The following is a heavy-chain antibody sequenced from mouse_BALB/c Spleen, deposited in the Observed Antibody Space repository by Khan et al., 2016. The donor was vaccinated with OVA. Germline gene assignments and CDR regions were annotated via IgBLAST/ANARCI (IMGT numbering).Heavy chain of an antibody. V-gene: IGHV3-2*02. J-gene: IGHJ4*01. D-gene: IGHD1-1*01. CDR3: ARKNYYGYAMDY. Sequence: EVQLQESGPGLVKPSQSLSLTCTVTGYSITSDYAWDWIRQFPGNKLEWMGYISYSGYTSYNPSLKSRISISRDTSKNQFFLQLTSVTTEDTATYYCARKNYYGYAMDYWGQGTSVTVSP. CDR1: GYSITSDYA. CDR2: ISYSGYT.